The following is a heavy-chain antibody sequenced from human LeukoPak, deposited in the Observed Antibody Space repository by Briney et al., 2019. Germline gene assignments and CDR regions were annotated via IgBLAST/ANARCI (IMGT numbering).Heavy chain of an antibody. CDR2: MNPNSGNT. J-gene: IGHJ5*02. CDR3: ARSRLLRSGNWFAP. V-gene: IGHV1-8*01. CDR1: GCTFTSYA. Sequence: ASVKVSCKASGCTFTSYAINWVRQATGQGLEWMGWMNPNSGNTDYAQKFQGRVTMTRNTSISTAYMELSSLRSEDTAVYYCARSRLLRSGNWFAPWGRGTLVTVS. D-gene: IGHD2/OR15-2a*01.